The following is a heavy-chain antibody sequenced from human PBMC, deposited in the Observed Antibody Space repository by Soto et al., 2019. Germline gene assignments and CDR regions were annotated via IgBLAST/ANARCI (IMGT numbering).Heavy chain of an antibody. J-gene: IGHJ5*02. CDR2: IYYSGST. D-gene: IGHD2-21*02. CDR3: ARDRPHCGGDCSWFGP. Sequence: SETLSLTCTVSGGSISSGDYYWSWIRQPPGKGLEWIGYIYYSGSTYYNPSLKSRVTISVDTSKNQFSLKLSSVTAADTAVSYCARDRPHCGGDCSWFGPWGQGHLVTVSS. CDR1: GGSISSGDYY. V-gene: IGHV4-30-4*01.